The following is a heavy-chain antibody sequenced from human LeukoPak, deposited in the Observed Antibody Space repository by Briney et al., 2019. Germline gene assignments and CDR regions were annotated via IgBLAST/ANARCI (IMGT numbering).Heavy chain of an antibody. CDR1: GGSFSGYY. J-gene: IGHJ4*02. CDR3: ARVLRIAAAGPPAY. Sequence: PSETLSLTCAVYGGSFSGYYWSWIRQPPGKGLEWIGEINHSGSTNYNPSLKSRVTISVDTSKNQFSLKLSSVTAADTAVYYCARVLRIAAAGPPAYWGQGTLVTVSS. V-gene: IGHV4-34*01. CDR2: INHSGST. D-gene: IGHD6-13*01.